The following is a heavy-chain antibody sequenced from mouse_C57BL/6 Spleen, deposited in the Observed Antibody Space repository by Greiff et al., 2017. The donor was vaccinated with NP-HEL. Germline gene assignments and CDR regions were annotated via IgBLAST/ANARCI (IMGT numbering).Heavy chain of an antibody. D-gene: IGHD3-3*01. Sequence: VQLQQSGPELVKPGASVKISCKASGYSFTGYYMNWVKQSPEKSLEWIGEINPSTGGTTYNQKFKAKATLTVDKSSSTAYMQLKSLTSEDSAVYYWASGDSYWGQGTLVTVSA. V-gene: IGHV1-42*01. CDR3: ASGDSY. CDR1: GYSFTGYY. CDR2: INPSTGGT. J-gene: IGHJ3*01.